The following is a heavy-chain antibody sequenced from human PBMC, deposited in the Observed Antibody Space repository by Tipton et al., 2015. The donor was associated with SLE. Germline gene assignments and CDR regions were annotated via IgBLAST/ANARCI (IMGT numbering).Heavy chain of an antibody. Sequence: GSLRLSCSASGFTFSSYAMHWVRQAPGKGLEYVSAISSNGGSTYYADSVKGRFTISRDNSKNMLYLQMSSLRAEDTAVYYCVKGGGAAARRGHTDFDYWGQGTLVTVSS. J-gene: IGHJ4*02. V-gene: IGHV3-64D*06. D-gene: IGHD6-6*01. CDR1: GFTFSSYA. CDR3: VKGGGAAARRGHTDFDY. CDR2: ISSNGGST.